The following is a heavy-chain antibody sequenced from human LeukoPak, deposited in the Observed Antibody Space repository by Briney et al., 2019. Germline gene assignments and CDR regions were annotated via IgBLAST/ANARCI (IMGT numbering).Heavy chain of an antibody. V-gene: IGHV3-11*05. CDR1: GFTVSSNY. D-gene: IGHD3-22*01. CDR3: ARDLIPNYYDSSGFEN. CDR2: ISSSSSYT. J-gene: IGHJ4*02. Sequence: PGGSLRLSCAASGFTVSSNYMTWVRQAPGKGLEWVSYISSSSSYTNYADSVKGRFTISRDNAKNSLYLQMNSLRAEDTAVYYCARDLIPNYYDSSGFENWGQGTLVTVSS.